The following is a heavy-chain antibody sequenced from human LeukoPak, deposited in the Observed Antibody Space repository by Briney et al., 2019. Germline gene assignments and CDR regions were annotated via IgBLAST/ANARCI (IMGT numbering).Heavy chain of an antibody. D-gene: IGHD3/OR15-3a*01. V-gene: IGHV1-69*13. CDR2: IIPIFGTA. CDR1: GYTFTSYG. J-gene: IGHJ6*03. Sequence: AASVKVSCKASGYTFTSYGISWVRQAPGQGLEWMGGIIPIFGTANYAQKFQGRVTITADESTSTAYMELSSLRSEDTAVYYCARGTDFWTKKNYYYYMDVWGKGTTVTVSS. CDR3: ARGTDFWTKKNYYYYMDV.